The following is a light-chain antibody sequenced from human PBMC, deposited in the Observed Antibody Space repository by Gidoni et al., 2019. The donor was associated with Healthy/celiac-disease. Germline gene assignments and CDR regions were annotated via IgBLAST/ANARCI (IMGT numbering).Light chain of an antibody. CDR1: QSVSSN. V-gene: IGKV3-15*01. Sequence: EIVMTKTPATLSVSAGERATLSCRASQSVSSNLAWYQQKPGQAPRLLIYGASTRATGIPARFSGSGSGTEFTLTISSLQSEDFAVYYCQQYNNWPPLTFGGXPKVEIK. CDR3: QQYNNWPPLT. J-gene: IGKJ4*01. CDR2: GAS.